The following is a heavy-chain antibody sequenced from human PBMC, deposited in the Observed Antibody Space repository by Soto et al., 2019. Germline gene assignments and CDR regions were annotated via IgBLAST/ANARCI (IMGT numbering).Heavy chain of an antibody. J-gene: IGHJ6*02. CDR1: GGTFSSYA. CDR3: ARHVPAAGYYCGMAV. V-gene: IGHV1-69*12. Sequence: QVQLVQSGAEVKKPGSSVKVSCKASGGTFSSYAISWVRQAPGQGLEWMGGIIPIFGTADYAQKFQGRVTITAQASTSTAYMERSRLRSEDTAVYYCARHVPAAGYYCGMAVWGQGTTVTVSS. D-gene: IGHD2-2*01. CDR2: IIPIFGTA.